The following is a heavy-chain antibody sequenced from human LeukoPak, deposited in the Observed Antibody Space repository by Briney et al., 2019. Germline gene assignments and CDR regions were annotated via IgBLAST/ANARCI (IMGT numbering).Heavy chain of an antibody. V-gene: IGHV3-30*04. D-gene: IGHD6-19*01. CDR1: GFTFSNYA. J-gene: IGHJ6*03. CDR3: ARDPPGYSSGWSYYYYYYMDV. Sequence: GRSLRLSCAASGFTFSNYAMHCVRQAPGKGLEWVAVISYDGNNKYYADSVKGRFTISRDNSKNTLYLQMNSLRAEDTAVYYCARDPPGYSSGWSYYYYYYMDVWGKGTTVTVSS. CDR2: ISYDGNNK.